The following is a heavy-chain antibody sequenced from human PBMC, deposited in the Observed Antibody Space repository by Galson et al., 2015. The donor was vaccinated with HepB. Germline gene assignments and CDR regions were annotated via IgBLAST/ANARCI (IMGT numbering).Heavy chain of an antibody. V-gene: IGHV3-23*01. D-gene: IGHD3-10*01. Sequence: PLRLSSAAPGFTFRSHAMRWVRQAPGKGLEWVSAISGSGGSTYHADSVKGRFTISRDNSKNTLYLQMNSLRAEDTAVYYCAKGGPLLWFGESGFDYWGQGTLVTVSS. CDR2: ISGSGGST. CDR3: AKGGPLLWFGESGFDY. J-gene: IGHJ4*02. CDR1: GFTFRSHA.